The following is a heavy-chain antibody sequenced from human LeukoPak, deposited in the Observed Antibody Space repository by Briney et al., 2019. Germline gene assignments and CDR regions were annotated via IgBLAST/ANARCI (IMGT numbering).Heavy chain of an antibody. J-gene: IGHJ3*02. CDR2: IYYSGDT. D-gene: IGHD2-2*01. V-gene: IGHV4-39*01. CDR3: ARHGNIVVLPDASKAFDI. CDR1: GGSITSSSHY. Sequence: SETLSLTCTVSGGSITSSSHYWGWIRQPPGKGLEWIGSIYYSGDTYYNPSLKSRVTISVDTSKSQSSLRLSSVTAADTAVYYCARHGNIVVLPDASKAFDIWGQGTMVTVSS.